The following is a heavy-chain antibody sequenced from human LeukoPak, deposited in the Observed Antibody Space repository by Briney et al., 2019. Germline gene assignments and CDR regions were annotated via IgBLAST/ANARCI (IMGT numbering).Heavy chain of an antibody. V-gene: IGHV3-21*01. Sequence: AGGSLRLSCAASGFTFSSYSMNWVRQAPGKGLEWVSSISRSSNYIYYADSVKGRFTISRDNAENSLYLQMNSLRAEDTAVYYCARDRSWGGYWGQGTLVTVSS. CDR1: GFTFSSYS. J-gene: IGHJ4*02. CDR2: ISRSSNYI. CDR3: ARDRSWGGY. D-gene: IGHD2-15*01.